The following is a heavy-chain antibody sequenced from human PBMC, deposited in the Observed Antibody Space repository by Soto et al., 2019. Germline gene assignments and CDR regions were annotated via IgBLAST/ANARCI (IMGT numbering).Heavy chain of an antibody. CDR1: GFTFSNAW. CDR3: TAAGHYYYYGMDV. CDR2: IKSKTDGGTT. Sequence: PGGSLRLSCAASGFTFSNAWMSWVRQAPGKGLEWVGRIKSKTDGGTTDYAAPVKGRFTISRDDSKNTLYLQMNSLKTEDTAVYYCTAAGHYYYYGMDVWGQGTTVTVSS. J-gene: IGHJ6*02. V-gene: IGHV3-15*01.